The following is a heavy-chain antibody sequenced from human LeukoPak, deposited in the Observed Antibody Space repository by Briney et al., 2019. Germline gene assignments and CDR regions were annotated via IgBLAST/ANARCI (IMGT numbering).Heavy chain of an antibody. V-gene: IGHV3-33*01. CDR1: GFTFSSYG. CDR2: IWYDGSNK. CDR3: ARTPGDLWSWHDY. D-gene: IGHD4-17*01. J-gene: IGHJ4*02. Sequence: GGSLRLSCVGSGFTFSSYGMHWVRQAPGKGLEWVAVIWYDGSNKYYADFVKGRFTISRDNSKNTLYLQMISLRAEDTAVYYCARTPGDLWSWHDYWGQGTLVTVSA.